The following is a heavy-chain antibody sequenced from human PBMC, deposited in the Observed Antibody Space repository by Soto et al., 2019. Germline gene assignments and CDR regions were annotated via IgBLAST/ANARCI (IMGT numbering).Heavy chain of an antibody. D-gene: IGHD6-6*01. CDR2: INPNSGGT. CDR1: GYTFTGYY. CDR3: GRVRKCSSSTAGGMEV. V-gene: IGHV1-2*04. Sequence: RASVKVSCKASGYTFTGYYMHWVRQAPGQGLEWMGWINPNSGGTNYAQKFQGWVTMTRDTGISTAYMQLSRLRSDDTAVYYRGRVRKCSSSTAGGMEVSGQGTTVTVSS. J-gene: IGHJ6*02.